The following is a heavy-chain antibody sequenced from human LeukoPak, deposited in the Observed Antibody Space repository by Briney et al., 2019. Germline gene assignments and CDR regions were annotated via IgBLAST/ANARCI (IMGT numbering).Heavy chain of an antibody. CDR1: GGSISSYY. V-gene: IGHV4-59*01. CDR3: ARAQNTDYFDY. J-gene: IGHJ4*02. CDR2: IYYSGST. Sequence: SETLSLTCTVSGGSISSYYWSWIRQPPGKGLEWIGYIYYSGSTNYNPSLKSRVTISVDTSKNQFSPKLSSVTAADTAVYYCARAQNTDYFDYWGQGTLVTVSS.